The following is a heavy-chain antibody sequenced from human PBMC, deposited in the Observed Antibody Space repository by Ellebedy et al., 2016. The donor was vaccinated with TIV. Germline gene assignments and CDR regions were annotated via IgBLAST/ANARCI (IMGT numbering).Heavy chain of an antibody. Sequence: GESLKISCAASGFTFSNYGMHWVRQAPGRGLEWVAVIWYDGTNKYYADSVNGRFTISRDNSKNTVSLRMTSLRADDTAVYYCARGPEMAHFDYWGQGTLVTVSS. CDR1: GFTFSNYG. CDR3: ARGPEMAHFDY. V-gene: IGHV3-33*01. D-gene: IGHD5-24*01. J-gene: IGHJ4*02. CDR2: IWYDGTNK.